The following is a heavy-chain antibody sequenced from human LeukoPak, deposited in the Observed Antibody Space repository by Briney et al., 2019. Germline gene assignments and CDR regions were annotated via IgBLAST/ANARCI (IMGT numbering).Heavy chain of an antibody. CDR3: ARGRGAVTHYYYMDV. V-gene: IGHV1-8*03. D-gene: IGHD4-23*01. Sequence: ASVKVSCKTSGYTFTSHGINWVRQATGQGLEWMGWMNPNSGNTGYAQKFQGRVTITRNTSISTAYMELSSLRSEDTAVYYCARGRGAVTHYYYMDVWGKGTTVTVSS. CDR2: MNPNSGNT. CDR1: GYTFTSHG. J-gene: IGHJ6*03.